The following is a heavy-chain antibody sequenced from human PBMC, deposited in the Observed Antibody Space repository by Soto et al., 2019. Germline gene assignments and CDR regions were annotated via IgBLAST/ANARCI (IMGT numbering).Heavy chain of an antibody. CDR2: VYYTGST. V-gene: IGHV4-61*01. Sequence: PSETLSLTCTVSGASVSSGSYYWSWIRQPPGKGLEWIGFVYYTGSTEYNPSLKSRVTLSLGTSRNQLSLKLSSVTAADTAVYYCTRVGGYCGDYPNFDYWGPGTLVTVSS. D-gene: IGHD4-17*01. CDR1: GASVSSGSYY. J-gene: IGHJ4*02. CDR3: TRVGGYCGDYPNFDY.